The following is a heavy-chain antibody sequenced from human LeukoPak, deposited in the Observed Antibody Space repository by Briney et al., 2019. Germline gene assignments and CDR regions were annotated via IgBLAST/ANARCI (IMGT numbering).Heavy chain of an antibody. CDR2: ISGSGGST. J-gene: IGHJ4*02. CDR3: AKTVDYYDSSGPDY. V-gene: IGHV3-23*01. CDR1: GFTFSSYA. D-gene: IGHD3-22*01. Sequence: GGSLRLSCAASGFTFSSYAMGWVRQAPGKGLEWVSAISGSGGSTYYADSVKGRFTISRDNSKNTLYLQMNSLRAEDTAVYYCAKTVDYYDSSGPDYWGQGTLVTVSS.